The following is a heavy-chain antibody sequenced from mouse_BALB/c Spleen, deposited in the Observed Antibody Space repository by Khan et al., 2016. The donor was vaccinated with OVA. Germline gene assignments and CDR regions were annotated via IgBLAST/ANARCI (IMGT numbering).Heavy chain of an antibody. J-gene: IGHJ2*01. CDR2: INPSTGYT. CDR1: GYTFINYW. Sequence: QVQLQQPGAELAKPGASVKMSCKASGYTFINYWILWVKQRPGQGLEWIGYINPSTGYTEYNQNFKDKATLTADKSSSTAYMQLRSLTSEDSAVYYCVRRGPRWDFDYWGQGTTLTVSS. V-gene: IGHV1-7*01. D-gene: IGHD1-1*01. CDR3: VRRGPRWDFDY.